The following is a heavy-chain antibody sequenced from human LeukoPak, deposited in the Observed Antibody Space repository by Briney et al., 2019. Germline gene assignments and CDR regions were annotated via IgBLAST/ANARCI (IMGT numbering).Heavy chain of an antibody. J-gene: IGHJ6*02. CDR2: ISGSGGST. Sequence: PGGSLRLSCAASGFTFSSYATSWVRQAPGKGLEWVSAISGSGGSTYYADSVKGRFTISRDNSKNTLYLQMNSLRAEDTAVYYCAKDLPCSSTSCYSDDYYYGMDVWGQGTTVTVSS. CDR1: GFTFSSYA. V-gene: IGHV3-23*01. D-gene: IGHD2-2*01. CDR3: AKDLPCSSTSCYSDDYYYGMDV.